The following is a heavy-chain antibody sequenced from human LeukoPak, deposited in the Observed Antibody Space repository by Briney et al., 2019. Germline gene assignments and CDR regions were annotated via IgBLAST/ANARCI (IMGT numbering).Heavy chain of an antibody. J-gene: IGHJ4*02. Sequence: SETLSLTCTVSGGSISSYYWSWIRQPPGKGLEWTGYIYYSGSTNYNPSLKSRVTISVDTSKNQFSLKLSSVTAADTAVYYCARVRGDILTGYQGDYFDYWGQGTLVTVSS. CDR1: GGSISSYY. V-gene: IGHV4-59*01. D-gene: IGHD3-9*01. CDR3: ARVRGDILTGYQGDYFDY. CDR2: IYYSGST.